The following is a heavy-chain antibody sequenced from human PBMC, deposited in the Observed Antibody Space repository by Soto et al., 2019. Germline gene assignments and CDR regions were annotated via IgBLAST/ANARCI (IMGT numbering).Heavy chain of an antibody. D-gene: IGHD3-22*01. CDR1: GYPFTGYY. J-gene: IGHJ1*01. Sequence: ASVKVSCKTSGYPFTGYYLHWMRLAPGKGLEWMGWINPDTGGTDLTQNFQAWVTMTRDTSMSTAYMELRSLRSDDTAVYYCAVSIGYYYDAEYFQHWGQGTLVTVSS. V-gene: IGHV1-2*04. CDR3: AVSIGYYYDAEYFQH. CDR2: INPDTGGT.